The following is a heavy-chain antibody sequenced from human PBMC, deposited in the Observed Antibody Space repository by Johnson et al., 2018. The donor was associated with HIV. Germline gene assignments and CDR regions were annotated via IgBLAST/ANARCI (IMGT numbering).Heavy chain of an antibody. CDR2: IRYDGSNK. V-gene: IGHV3-30*02. J-gene: IGHJ3*02. Sequence: QVQLVESGGGLVKPGGSLRLSCEVSGFTFSSYGMHWVRQAPGKGLEWVAFIRYDGSNKYYADSVKGRFTISRDNSKNSLYLQMNSLKTEDTAVYYCTRVSLPPSYAFDIWGQGTMVTVSS. CDR3: TRVSLPPSYAFDI. CDR1: GFTFSSYG.